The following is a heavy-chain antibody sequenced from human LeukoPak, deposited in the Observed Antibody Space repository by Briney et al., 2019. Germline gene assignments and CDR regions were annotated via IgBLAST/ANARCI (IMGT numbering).Heavy chain of an antibody. CDR2: IKEDGTEK. J-gene: IGHJ4*02. CDR3: AREAPAHDF. CDR1: GFTFSRYW. Sequence: PGGSLRLSCTTSGFTFSRYWMSWVRQAPGKGPEWVANIKEDGTEKYYVDSVKGRFTISRDNVKNSLYLQMNNLRDGDTAVYYCAREAPAHDFWGQGTLVTVSS. D-gene: IGHD2-2*01. V-gene: IGHV3-7*01.